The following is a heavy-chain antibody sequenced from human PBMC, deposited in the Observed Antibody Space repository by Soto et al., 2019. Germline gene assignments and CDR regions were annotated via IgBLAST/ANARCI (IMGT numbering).Heavy chain of an antibody. CDR1: GFTFSSYG. J-gene: IGHJ4*02. Sequence: QVQLAESGGGVVQPGRSLRLSCAASGFTFSSYGMHWVRQAPGKGLEWVAVISYDGSNKYYADSVKGRFTISRDNSKNTLYLQMNSLRAEDTAVYYCAKGAGVGAYFDYWGQGTLVTVSS. V-gene: IGHV3-30*18. CDR3: AKGAGVGAYFDY. CDR2: ISYDGSNK. D-gene: IGHD1-26*01.